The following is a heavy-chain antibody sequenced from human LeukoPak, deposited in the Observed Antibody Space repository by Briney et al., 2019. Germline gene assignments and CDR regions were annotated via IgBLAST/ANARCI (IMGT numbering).Heavy chain of an antibody. J-gene: IGHJ4*02. CDR3: ARVWGLAVAGGEIEY. V-gene: IGHV3-48*02. CDR2: ISSSGTTI. CDR1: RFTFSSYS. D-gene: IGHD6-13*01. Sequence: GGSLRLSCAASRFTFSSYSMNWVRQAPGKGLEWVSYISSSGTTIYYADSVKGRFTISRDNAKNSLYLQMNSLRDEDTAVYYCARVWGLAVAGGEIEYWGQGTLVTVSS.